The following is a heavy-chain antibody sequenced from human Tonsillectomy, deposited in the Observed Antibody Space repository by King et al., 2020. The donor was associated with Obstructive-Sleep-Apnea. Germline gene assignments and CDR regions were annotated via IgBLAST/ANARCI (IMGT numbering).Heavy chain of an antibody. Sequence: VQLVESGGGLIHLGGSLRLSCAAAGFTFNNYAMSWVRQAPGKGLEWVSGISGNGGRTYYEDSVKGRFTMSRDNSKNTLYLHMNTLRAEDTAVYYCAKANCGCSIGSSHFGCWGQGTPVTVS. J-gene: IGHJ4*02. CDR2: ISGNGGRT. CDR1: GFTFNNYA. V-gene: IGHV3-23*04. CDR3: AKANCGCSIGSSHFGC. D-gene: IGHD6-6*01.